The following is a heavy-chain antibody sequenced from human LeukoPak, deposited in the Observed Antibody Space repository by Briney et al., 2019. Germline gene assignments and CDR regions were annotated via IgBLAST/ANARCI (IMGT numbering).Heavy chain of an antibody. Sequence: PGGSLRLSCAASGFTFSSYAMSWVRQAPGKGLEWVSAISGSGGSTYYADSVKGRFTISRDNSKNTLYLQMNSLRAEDTAVYYCAKGSTNYDSSGYYFWGGGPYWGQGTLVAVSS. D-gene: IGHD3-22*01. CDR3: AKGSTNYDSSGYYFWGGGPY. CDR2: ISGSGGST. V-gene: IGHV3-23*01. CDR1: GFTFSSYA. J-gene: IGHJ4*02.